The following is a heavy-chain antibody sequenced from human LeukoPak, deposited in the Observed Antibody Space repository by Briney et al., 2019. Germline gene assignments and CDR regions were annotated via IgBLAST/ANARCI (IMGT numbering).Heavy chain of an antibody. Sequence: KPSETLSLTCTVSGGSISSYYWSWIRQPPGKGLEWIGYIYYSGSTNYNPSLKSRVTISVDTSKNQFSLKLSSVTAADTAVYYCVRERFGWFFDYWGQGTLVTVSS. CDR1: GGSISSYY. D-gene: IGHD3-10*01. CDR3: VRERFGWFFDY. J-gene: IGHJ4*02. V-gene: IGHV4-59*01. CDR2: IYYSGST.